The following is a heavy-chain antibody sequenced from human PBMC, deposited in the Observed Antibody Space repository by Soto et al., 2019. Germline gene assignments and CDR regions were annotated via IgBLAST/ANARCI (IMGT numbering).Heavy chain of an antibody. D-gene: IGHD1-26*01. CDR2: INPSGGST. CDR1: GYIFTSYY. CDR3: ARDWDSGSGNYYYGMDV. Sequence: GASVKVSCKASGYIFTSYYIHWVRQAPGQGLEWMGIINPSGGSTSYAQKFQGRVTMTRDTSTSTVYMELSSLRSEDTAVYYCARDWDSGSGNYYYGMDVWGQGTTVTVSS. V-gene: IGHV1-46*03. J-gene: IGHJ6*02.